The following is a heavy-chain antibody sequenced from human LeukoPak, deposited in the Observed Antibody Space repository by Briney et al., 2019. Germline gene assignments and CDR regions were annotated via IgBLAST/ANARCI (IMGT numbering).Heavy chain of an antibody. V-gene: IGHV3-23*01. J-gene: IGHJ4*02. CDR2: ISGDATTT. CDR1: GFAFSSFA. D-gene: IGHD4-17*01. Sequence: PGGSLRLSCAASGFAFSSFAMTWVRQAPGKGLQWVSAISGDATTTYYPDSLTGRFTISRDNSRNTLYLQMNSLRADDTAVYYCAKGVYGDHPHYSDYWGQGTLVSVSS. CDR3: AKGVYGDHPHYSDY.